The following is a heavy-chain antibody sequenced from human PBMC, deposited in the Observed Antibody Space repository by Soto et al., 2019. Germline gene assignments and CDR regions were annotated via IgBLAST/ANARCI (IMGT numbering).Heavy chain of an antibody. CDR1: GFMFSDYA. CDR3: ARDGTGWTGGDH. Sequence: GGSLRLSCAASGFMFSDYAMTWARQAPGKELEWVSGLLRPGRSTYYADSVKGRFTISGDTSANTVYLQMDSLRAEDTAVYYCARDGTGWTGGDHWGQGTLVTVSS. V-gene: IGHV3-23*01. J-gene: IGHJ4*02. CDR2: LLRPGRST. D-gene: IGHD6-19*01.